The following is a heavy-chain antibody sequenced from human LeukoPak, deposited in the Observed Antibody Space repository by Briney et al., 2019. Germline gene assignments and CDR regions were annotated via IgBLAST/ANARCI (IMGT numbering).Heavy chain of an antibody. V-gene: IGHV4-39*01. D-gene: IGHD5/OR15-5a*01. CDR3: ARHGGDIVSRPFDY. Sequence: PSETLSLTCTVSGGSISSSSYYWGWIRQPPGKGLEWIGSIYYSGSTYYNPSLKSRVTISVDTSKNQFSLKLSSVTAADTAVYYCARHGGDIVSRPFDYWGQGTLVTVSS. CDR1: GGSISSSSYY. CDR2: IYYSGST. J-gene: IGHJ4*02.